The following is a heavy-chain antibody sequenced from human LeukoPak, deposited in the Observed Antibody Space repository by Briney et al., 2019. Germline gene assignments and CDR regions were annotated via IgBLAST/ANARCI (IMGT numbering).Heavy chain of an antibody. CDR3: ARDSADCGDYDY. V-gene: IGHV1-46*01. D-gene: IGHD4-17*01. CDR2: INPSGGST. CDR1: GYTFTIYF. J-gene: IGHJ4*02. Sequence: ASVTVSFKASGYTFTIYFMHWVRQPPGQGLDWMGIINPSGGSTSYAQKFQGRVTMTRDTSTSTVYMELSSLRSEDTAVYYCARDSADCGDYDYWGQGTLVTVSS.